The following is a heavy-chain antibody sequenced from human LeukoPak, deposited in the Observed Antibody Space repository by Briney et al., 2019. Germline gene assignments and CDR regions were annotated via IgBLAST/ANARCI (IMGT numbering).Heavy chain of an antibody. CDR3: AREAPYDAFDI. J-gene: IGHJ3*02. CDR2: ISSSSSYI. Sequence: PGGSLRLSCAASGFTFSSYAMSWVRQAPGKGLEWVSSISSSSSYIYYADSVKGRFTISRDNAKNSLYLQMNSLRAEDTAVYYCAREAPYDAFDIWGQGTMVTVSS. CDR1: GFTFSSYA. V-gene: IGHV3-21*01.